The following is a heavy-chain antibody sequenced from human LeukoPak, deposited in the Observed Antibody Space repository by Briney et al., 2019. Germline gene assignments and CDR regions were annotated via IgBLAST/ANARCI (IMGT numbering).Heavy chain of an antibody. CDR1: GGSISSYY. CDR3: ARTLSDYDFWSGPFDY. CDR2: IYYSGST. Sequence: SETLSLTCTVSGGSISSYYWSWIRQPPGKGLEWIGYIYYSGSTNYNPSLKRRVTISVDTSKNQFSLKLSSVTAADTAVYYCARTLSDYDFWSGPFDYWGQGTLVTVSS. V-gene: IGHV4-59*01. J-gene: IGHJ4*02. D-gene: IGHD3-3*01.